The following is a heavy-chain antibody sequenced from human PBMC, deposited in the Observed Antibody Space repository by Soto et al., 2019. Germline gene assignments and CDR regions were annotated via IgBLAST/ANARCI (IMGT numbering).Heavy chain of an antibody. J-gene: IGHJ6*02. D-gene: IGHD3-3*01. Sequence: SETLSLTCAVYGGSFSGYYWSWIRQPPGKGLEWIGEINHSGSTNYNPSLKSRVTISVDTSKNQFSLKLSSVTAADTAVYYCARTPVTIFGVVIIYGMDVWGQGTTVTLSS. CDR2: INHSGST. V-gene: IGHV4-34*01. CDR3: ARTPVTIFGVVIIYGMDV. CDR1: GGSFSGYY.